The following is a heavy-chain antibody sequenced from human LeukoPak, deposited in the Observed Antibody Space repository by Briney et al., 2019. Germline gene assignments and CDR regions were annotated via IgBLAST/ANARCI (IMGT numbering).Heavy chain of an antibody. Sequence: ASVKVSCKASGYSFTNYYMHWVRQAPGQGLEWMGVINASGGSTTYAQKFQGRVTMTRDTSTSTVYMELSSLRSEDTAVYYCARDLIAAAGTTWFDPWGQGTLVTVSS. D-gene: IGHD6-13*01. CDR1: GYSFTNYY. CDR3: ARDLIAAAGTTWFDP. V-gene: IGHV1-46*01. CDR2: INASGGST. J-gene: IGHJ5*02.